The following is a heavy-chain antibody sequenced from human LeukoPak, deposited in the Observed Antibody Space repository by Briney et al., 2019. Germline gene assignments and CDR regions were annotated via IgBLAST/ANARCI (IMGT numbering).Heavy chain of an antibody. CDR3: AREPPNWNYNDY. J-gene: IGHJ4*02. CDR1: GLTFSSYW. CDR2: TKQDGSEK. Sequence: GGSLRLSCAASGLTFSSYWMGWVRQAPGKGLEWVANTKQDGSEKYYVDSVKGRFTISRDNAKNSLYLQMNSLRAEDTAVYYCAREPPNWNYNDYWGQGTLVTVSS. D-gene: IGHD1-7*01. V-gene: IGHV3-7*01.